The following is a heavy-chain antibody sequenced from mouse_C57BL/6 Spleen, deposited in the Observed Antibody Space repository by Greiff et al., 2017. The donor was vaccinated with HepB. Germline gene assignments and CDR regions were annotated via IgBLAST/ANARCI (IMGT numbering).Heavy chain of an antibody. J-gene: IGHJ4*01. CDR1: GFTFSSYT. CDR2: ISGGGGNT. V-gene: IGHV5-9*01. Sequence: EVQLVESGGGLVKPGGSLKLSCAASGFTFSSYTMSWVRQTPEKRLEWVATISGGGGNTYYPDSVKGRFTISRDNAKNTLYLQMSSLRSEDTALYYCARRDYYAMDYWGQGTSVTVSS. CDR3: ARRDYYAMDY.